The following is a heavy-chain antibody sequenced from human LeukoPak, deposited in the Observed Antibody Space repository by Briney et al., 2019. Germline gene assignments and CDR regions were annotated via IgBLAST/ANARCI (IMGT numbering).Heavy chain of an antibody. Sequence: SGGSLRLSCAASGLTFSRYAMSWVRQAPGKGLEWVSAIGSSGDSTYYADSVKGRFTISRDNSKNTLYLQMNSLRAEDTAVYYCAKGPITIFEVPKFDSWGQGTLVTVSS. V-gene: IGHV3-23*01. CDR2: IGSSGDST. J-gene: IGHJ4*02. D-gene: IGHD3-3*01. CDR1: GLTFSRYA. CDR3: AKGPITIFEVPKFDS.